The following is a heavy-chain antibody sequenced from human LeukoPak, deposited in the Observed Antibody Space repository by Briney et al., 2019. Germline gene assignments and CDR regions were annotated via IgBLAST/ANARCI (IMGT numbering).Heavy chain of an antibody. V-gene: IGHV4-61*02. CDR2: ISNSGTT. J-gene: IGHJ5*02. CDR1: GGSISSGSYY. D-gene: IGHD1-26*01. CDR3: ARWDGDP. Sequence: NPSETLSLTCTVSGGSISSGSYYWTWIRQPAGKGLEWIGRISNSGTTNYNPSLKSRVTMSVGTSRNQFSLNLNSVTAADTAIYYCARWDGDPWGQGTLVTVSS.